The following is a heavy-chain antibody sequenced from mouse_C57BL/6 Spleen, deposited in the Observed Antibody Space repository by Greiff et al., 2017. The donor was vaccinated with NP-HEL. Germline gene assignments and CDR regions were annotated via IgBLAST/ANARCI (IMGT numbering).Heavy chain of an antibody. CDR2: ISGGGGNT. Sequence: EVQRVESGGGLVKPGGSLKLSCAASGFTFSSYTMSWVRQTPEKRLEWVATISGGGGNTYYPDSVKGRFTISRDNAKNTLYLQMSSLRSEDTALYYCARQGDGYYSDGYFDVWGTGTTVTVSS. CDR1: GFTFSSYT. V-gene: IGHV5-9*01. J-gene: IGHJ1*03. CDR3: ARQGDGYYSDGYFDV. D-gene: IGHD2-3*01.